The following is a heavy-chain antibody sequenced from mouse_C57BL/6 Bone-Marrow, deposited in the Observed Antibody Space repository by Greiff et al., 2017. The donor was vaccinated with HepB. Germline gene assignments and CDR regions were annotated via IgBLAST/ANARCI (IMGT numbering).Heavy chain of an antibody. V-gene: IGHV5-12*01. CDR1: GFTFSDYY. D-gene: IGHD3-1*01. CDR3: ARRVSGAMDY. Sequence: EVKVVESGGGLVQPGGSLKLSCAASGFTFSDYYMYWVRQTPEKRLEWVAYISNGGGSTYYPDTVKGRFTISRDNAKNTLYLQMSRLKSEDTAMYYCARRVSGAMDYWGQGTSVTVSS. CDR2: ISNGGGST. J-gene: IGHJ4*01.